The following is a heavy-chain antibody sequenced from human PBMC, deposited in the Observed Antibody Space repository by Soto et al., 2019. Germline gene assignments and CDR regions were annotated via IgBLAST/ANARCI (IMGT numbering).Heavy chain of an antibody. D-gene: IGHD2-2*01. CDR3: AREGDVVVPALFDP. J-gene: IGHJ5*02. CDR1: GYTFTSYA. V-gene: IGHV1-3*01. Sequence: ASVKVSCKASGYTFTSYAMHWVRQAPGQRLEWMGWINAGNGNTKYSQKFQGRVTITRDTSASTAYMELRSLRSDDTAVYYCAREGDVVVPALFDPWGQGTLVTVSS. CDR2: INAGNGNT.